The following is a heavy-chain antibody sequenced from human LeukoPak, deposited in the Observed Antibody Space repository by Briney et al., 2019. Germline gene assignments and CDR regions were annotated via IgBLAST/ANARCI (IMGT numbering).Heavy chain of an antibody. J-gene: IGHJ4*02. CDR3: ARDQSPGYGDAGY. D-gene: IGHD4-17*01. Sequence: SETLSLTCTVSGGSISSYYWSWIRQPPGKGLELIGYIYYSGSTNYNPSLKSRVAISVDTSKNQFSLKLSSVTAADTAVYYCARDQSPGYGDAGYWGQGTLVTVSS. CDR2: IYYSGST. CDR1: GGSISSYY. V-gene: IGHV4-59*01.